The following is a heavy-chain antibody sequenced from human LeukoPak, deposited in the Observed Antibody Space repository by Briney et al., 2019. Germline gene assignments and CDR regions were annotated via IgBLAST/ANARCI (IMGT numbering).Heavy chain of an antibody. J-gene: IGHJ4*02. V-gene: IGHV3-74*01. Sequence: GGSLRLSCAASGFTFSGYWMHWVRHAPGKGLVWVSRINSDGSSTNYADSVKGRFTISRDNAKSTLYLQMNSLRAEDTAVYYCALDGYNSYFFDYWSQGTLVTVSS. CDR3: ALDGYNSYFFDY. CDR1: GFTFSGYW. CDR2: INSDGSST. D-gene: IGHD5-24*01.